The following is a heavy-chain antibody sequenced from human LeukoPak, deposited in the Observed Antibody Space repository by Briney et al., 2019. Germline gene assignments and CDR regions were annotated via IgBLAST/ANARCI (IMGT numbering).Heavy chain of an antibody. V-gene: IGHV3-13*04. J-gene: IGHJ4*02. Sequence: QPGGSLRLSCAASGFSFSSYDMHWVRQATGKGLEWVSGIGTAGATYYPGSVKDRFTISRENAKNSLFLQMNSLRVGDTAVYYCTRDRRGGYDYWGQGTLVTVSS. CDR3: TRDRRGGYDY. CDR2: IGTAGAT. D-gene: IGHD1-26*01. CDR1: GFSFSSYD.